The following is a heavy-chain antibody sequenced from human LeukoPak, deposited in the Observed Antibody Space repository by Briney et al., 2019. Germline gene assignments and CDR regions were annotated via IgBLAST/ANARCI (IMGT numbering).Heavy chain of an antibody. V-gene: IGHV4-59*01. J-gene: IGHJ6*03. CDR3: ARGVAARPNRSYYYYYYMDV. CDR2: IYYSGST. Sequence: SETLSLTCTVSGGSISSYYWSWLRQPPGKGLEGIGYIYYSGSTNYNPSLTSRVTISVDTSKNQFSLKLSSVTAADTAVYYCARGVAARPNRSYYYYYYMDVWGKGTTVTVSS. CDR1: GGSISSYY. D-gene: IGHD6-6*01.